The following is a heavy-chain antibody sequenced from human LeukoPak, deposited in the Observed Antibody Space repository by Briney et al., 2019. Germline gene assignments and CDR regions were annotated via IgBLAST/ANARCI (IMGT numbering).Heavy chain of an antibody. V-gene: IGHV4-4*02. CDR2: IHHSGST. Sequence: SETLSLTCAVSGGSISNNNWWSWVRQPPGKGLQWIGEIHHSGSTNYNPSLKSRVTISVDTSKNQFSLKLSSVTAADTAVYYCARRVVVPAAPFDYWGQGTLVTVSS. CDR1: GGSISNNNW. J-gene: IGHJ4*02. CDR3: ARRVVVPAAPFDY. D-gene: IGHD2-2*01.